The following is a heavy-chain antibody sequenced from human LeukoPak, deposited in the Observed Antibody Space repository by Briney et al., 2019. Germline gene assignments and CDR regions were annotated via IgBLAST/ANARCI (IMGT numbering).Heavy chain of an antibody. D-gene: IGHD1-26*01. Sequence: PGGSLRLSCAASGNTFSTYAMSWVRQTPGKGLEWVSAITGSGVSTFYADSVKGRFTISRDNSKNTLFLQMNSLSAEDPAVYYCAKGVVGVTSPNSLDYWGQGTLVTVSS. CDR1: GNTFSTYA. J-gene: IGHJ4*02. CDR3: AKGVVGVTSPNSLDY. V-gene: IGHV3-23*01. CDR2: ITGSGVST.